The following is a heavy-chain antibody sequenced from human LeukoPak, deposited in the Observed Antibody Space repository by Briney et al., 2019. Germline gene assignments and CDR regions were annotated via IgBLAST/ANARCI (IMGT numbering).Heavy chain of an antibody. V-gene: IGHV4-61*08. CDR2: IYYSGST. J-gene: IGHJ4*02. D-gene: IGHD5-12*01. CDR3: ARLFHSGYGLFDY. Sequence: SETLSLTCTVSSGSISSGAYYWSWIRQPPGKGLEWIGYIYYSGSTNYNPSLKSRVTISVDTSKNQFSLKLSSVTAADTAMYYCARLFHSGYGLFDYWAQGTLVTVSS. CDR1: SGSISSGAYY.